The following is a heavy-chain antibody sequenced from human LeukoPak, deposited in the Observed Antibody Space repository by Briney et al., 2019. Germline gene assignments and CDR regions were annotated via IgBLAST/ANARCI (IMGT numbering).Heavy chain of an antibody. CDR3: ARDRYYDTSGLSGY. D-gene: IGHD3-22*01. Sequence: GASVKVSCKASDYTFTSYGISWVRQAPGQGLEWMGWISAYNGNTNYAQNLQGRVTMTTDTSTSTAYMELRSLRSDDTAVYYCARDRYYDTSGLSGYWGQGTLVTVSS. CDR2: ISAYNGNT. CDR1: DYTFTSYG. V-gene: IGHV1-18*01. J-gene: IGHJ4*02.